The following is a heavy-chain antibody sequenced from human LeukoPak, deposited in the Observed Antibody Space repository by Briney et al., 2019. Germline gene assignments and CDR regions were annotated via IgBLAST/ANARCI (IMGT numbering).Heavy chain of an antibody. V-gene: IGHV4-39*01. CDR2: IYYSGST. J-gene: IGHJ5*02. Sequence: PSETLSLTCTVSGGSISSSSYYWGWIRQPPGKGLEWIGSIYYSGSTYYNPSLKSRVTISVDTSKNQFSLKLNSVTAADTAVYYCARQGPGSYYNIWGYNWFDPWGQGTLVTVSS. D-gene: IGHD3-10*01. CDR3: ARQGPGSYYNIWGYNWFDP. CDR1: GGSISSSSYY.